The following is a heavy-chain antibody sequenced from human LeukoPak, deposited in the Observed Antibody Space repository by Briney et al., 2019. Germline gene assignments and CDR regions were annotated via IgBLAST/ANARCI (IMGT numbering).Heavy chain of an antibody. CDR3: ARVMGATGFDY. CDR1: GYSISSGYY. D-gene: IGHD1-26*01. CDR2: IYHSGST. Sequence: TTSETLSLTCTVSGYSISSGYYWGWIRQPPGKGLEWIGSIYHSGSTYYNPSLKSRVTISVDTSKNQFSLKLSSVTAADTAVYYCARVMGATGFDYWGQGTLVTVSS. V-gene: IGHV4-38-2*02. J-gene: IGHJ4*02.